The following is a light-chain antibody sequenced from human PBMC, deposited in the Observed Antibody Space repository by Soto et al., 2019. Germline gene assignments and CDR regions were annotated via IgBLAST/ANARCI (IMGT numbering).Light chain of an antibody. CDR3: QQRSKWLIT. CDR2: DAS. Sequence: EIVWTQSPATLSLSPGDRATLSCRASQGVFTWLAWYQQKPGQAPRLFIYDASNRATGIPARFSGSGSGTDLTITISSLEPEDFEVYYCQQRSKWLITFGQGTRLEIK. V-gene: IGKV3-11*01. J-gene: IGKJ5*01. CDR1: QGVFTW.